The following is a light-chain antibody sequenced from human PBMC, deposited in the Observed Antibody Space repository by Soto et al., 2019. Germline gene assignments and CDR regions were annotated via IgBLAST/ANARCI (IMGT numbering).Light chain of an antibody. Sequence: SYELTQPPSVSVAPGQTARITCGGNNIGSKNVHWFQQRPGQAPVLVIYYDTDRPSGIPERFSGSNSGNTATLTISRVEAGDEADYYCQVWDTTDDHAVFGGGTQRPSS. CDR3: QVWDTTDDHAV. V-gene: IGLV3-21*04. J-gene: IGLJ7*01. CDR2: YDT. CDR1: NIGSKN.